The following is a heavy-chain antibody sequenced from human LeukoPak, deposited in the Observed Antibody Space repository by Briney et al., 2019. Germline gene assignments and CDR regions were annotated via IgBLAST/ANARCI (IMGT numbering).Heavy chain of an antibody. CDR2: IYYSGST. D-gene: IGHD4-17*01. J-gene: IGHJ4*02. Sequence: TLSLTCTVSGGSISSGGYYWSWIRQHPGKGLEWIGYIYYSGSTYYNPSLKSRVTISVDTSKNQFSLKLSSVTAADTAVYYCARGVYYGDYCFDHWGQGTLVTVSS. CDR1: GGSISSGGYY. V-gene: IGHV4-31*03. CDR3: ARGVYYGDYCFDH.